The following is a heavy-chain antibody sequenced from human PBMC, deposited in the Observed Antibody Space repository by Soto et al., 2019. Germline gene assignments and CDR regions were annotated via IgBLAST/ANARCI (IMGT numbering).Heavy chain of an antibody. D-gene: IGHD1-7*01. CDR2: ISSNGGTT. V-gene: IGHV3-64*01. Sequence: EVQLAESGGGMVQPGGSLRLSCVASGFTFSSYDMHWVRQAPGKGLEYVSSISSNGGTTYYGNSVKGRFTISRDNSKNTLYLQLGSPIAEDIAVYYCVRRVSGNYDYWGQGTLATVSS. J-gene: IGHJ4*02. CDR3: VRRVSGNYDY. CDR1: GFTFSSYD.